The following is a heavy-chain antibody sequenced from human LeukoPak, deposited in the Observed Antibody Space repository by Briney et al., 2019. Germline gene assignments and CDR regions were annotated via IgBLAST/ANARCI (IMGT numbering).Heavy chain of an antibody. Sequence: GGSLRLSCAASGFTFSSYGMHWVRQAPGKGLERVAVIWYDGSNKYYADSVKGRFTISRDNSKNTLYLQMNSLRAEDTAVYYCARDDGGFGELIDYWGQGTLVTVSS. J-gene: IGHJ4*02. CDR2: IWYDGSNK. V-gene: IGHV3-33*01. CDR1: GFTFSSYG. CDR3: ARDDGGFGELIDY. D-gene: IGHD3-10*01.